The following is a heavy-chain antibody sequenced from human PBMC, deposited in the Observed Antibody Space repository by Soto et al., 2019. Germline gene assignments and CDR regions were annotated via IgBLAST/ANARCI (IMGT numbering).Heavy chain of an antibody. CDR2: IYPCDSDT. V-gene: IGHV5-51*01. J-gene: IGHJ6*02. CDR1: GYSFISSL. CDR3: ASTLVRTSSTSYYCYGMDV. Sequence: XESLESSCKGSGYSFISSLFGWVGQMPGERRDWLGIIYPCDSDTRYSPSFQGQVTISADKSISTAYLQWSSLKASDTAMYYCASTLVRTSSTSYYCYGMDVWGQGATVTVSS.